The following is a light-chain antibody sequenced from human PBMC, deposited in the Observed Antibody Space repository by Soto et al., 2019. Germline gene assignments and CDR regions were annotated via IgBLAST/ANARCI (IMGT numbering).Light chain of an antibody. V-gene: IGKV1-5*03. CDR1: QSISSW. CDR2: KAS. J-gene: IGKJ1*01. CDR3: QQYNSYST. Sequence: DIQMTQSPSTLSASVRDRVTITCRASQSISSWLAWYQQKPGKAPKLLIYKASSLESGVPSRFSGSGSGTEFTLTISSLQPDDFATYYCQQYNSYSTFGQGTKVDNK.